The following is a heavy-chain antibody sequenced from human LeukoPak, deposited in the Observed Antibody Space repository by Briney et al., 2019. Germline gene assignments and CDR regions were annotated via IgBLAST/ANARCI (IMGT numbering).Heavy chain of an antibody. Sequence: ASVTVSCKASGSTFTSYDINWVRQATGQGLEWMGWMYPNSGNTGYAQKFQGRVTMTRNTSISTAYMELSSLRSEDTAVYYCARGPSIKYYYGSETDVWGKGTTVTVSS. CDR1: GSTFTSYD. V-gene: IGHV1-8*02. D-gene: IGHD3-10*01. CDR3: ARGPSIKYYYGSETDV. CDR2: MYPNSGNT. J-gene: IGHJ6*04.